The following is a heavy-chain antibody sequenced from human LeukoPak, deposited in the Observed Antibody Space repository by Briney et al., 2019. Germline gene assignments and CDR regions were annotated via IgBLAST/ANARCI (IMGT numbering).Heavy chain of an antibody. CDR2: ISYDGSTK. V-gene: IGHV3-30-3*01. J-gene: IGHJ4*02. Sequence: GRSLRLSCAASGFTFSSYAMHWVRQAPGKGLEWVAVISYDGSTKYYADSVKGRFTISRDNSKNTLYLQMNSLRAEDTAVYYCARDPARYSSSSGLDYWGQGTLVTVSS. CDR3: ARDPARYSSSSGLDY. D-gene: IGHD6-6*01. CDR1: GFTFSSYA.